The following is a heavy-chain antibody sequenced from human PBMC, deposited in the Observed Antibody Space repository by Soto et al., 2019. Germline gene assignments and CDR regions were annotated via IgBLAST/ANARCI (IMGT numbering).Heavy chain of an antibody. CDR1: GFTFSSYW. Sequence: EVQLVESGGGLVQPGGSLRLSCVASGFTFSSYWMHWVRQAPGKGLVWVSSISNDGSSTSYADPVKGRFTISRDNAKNTMYLQMNSLRAEDTAVYYCARLPNKSPQNWGQGTLVIVS. J-gene: IGHJ1*01. CDR3: ARLPNKSPQN. CDR2: ISNDGSST. V-gene: IGHV3-74*01.